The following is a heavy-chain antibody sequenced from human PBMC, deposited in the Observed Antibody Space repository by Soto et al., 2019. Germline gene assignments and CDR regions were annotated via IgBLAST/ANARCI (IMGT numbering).Heavy chain of an antibody. CDR2: ISGSGGST. CDR1: GFTFSSYA. J-gene: IGHJ4*02. D-gene: IGHD4-17*01. V-gene: IGHV3-23*01. CDR3: AKMALSYYGDDHSFDY. Sequence: GGSLRLSCAASGFTFSSYAMSWVRQAPGKGLEWVSAISGSGGSTYYADSVKGRFTISRDNSKNTLYLQMNSLRAEDTAVYYCAKMALSYYGDDHSFDYWGQGTLVTVSS.